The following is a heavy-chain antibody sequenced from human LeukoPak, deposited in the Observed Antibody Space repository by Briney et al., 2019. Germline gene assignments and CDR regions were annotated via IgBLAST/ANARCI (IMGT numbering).Heavy chain of an antibody. D-gene: IGHD6-19*01. Sequence: PGGSLRLSCEASGFAFSLSAMTWVPQAPGKGVEWVADISYHGSNSLYAYSLKGRFTISRDNSKNTLYLQMNSLRAEDTAVYYCAKLKQWQPQRYFFEYWGQGALVTVAS. V-gene: IGHV3-30*18. J-gene: IGHJ4*02. CDR2: ISYHGSNS. CDR1: GFAFSLSA. CDR3: AKLKQWQPQRYFFEY.